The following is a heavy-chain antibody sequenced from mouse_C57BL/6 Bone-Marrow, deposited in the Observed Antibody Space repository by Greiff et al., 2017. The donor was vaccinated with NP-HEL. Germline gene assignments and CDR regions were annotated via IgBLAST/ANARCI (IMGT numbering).Heavy chain of an antibody. CDR2: IDPSDSYT. J-gene: IGHJ1*03. D-gene: IGHD2-1*01. CDR3: ARDYYGPYWYFEV. V-gene: IGHV1-50*01. Sequence: QVQLQQPGAELVKPGASVKLSCKASGYTFTSYWMQWVKQRPGQGLEWIGEIDPSDSYTNYNQKFKGKATLTVDTSSSTAYMQLSSLTSEDSAVYYCARDYYGPYWYFEVWGTGTTVTVSS. CDR1: GYTFTSYW.